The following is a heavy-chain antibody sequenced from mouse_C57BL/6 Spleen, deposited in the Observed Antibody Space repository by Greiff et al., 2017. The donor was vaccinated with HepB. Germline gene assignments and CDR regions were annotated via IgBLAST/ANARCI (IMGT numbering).Heavy chain of an antibody. CDR2: ISSGGDYI. Sequence: EVQLVESGEGLVKPGGSLKLSCAASGFTFSSYAMSWVRQTPEKRLEWVAYISSGGDYIYYADTVKGRFTISRDNARNTLYLQMSRLKSEDTAMYYCTRDGGGTTVSYYFDYWGQGTTLTVSS. V-gene: IGHV5-9-1*02. D-gene: IGHD1-1*01. J-gene: IGHJ2*01. CDR1: GFTFSSYA. CDR3: TRDGGGTTVSYYFDY.